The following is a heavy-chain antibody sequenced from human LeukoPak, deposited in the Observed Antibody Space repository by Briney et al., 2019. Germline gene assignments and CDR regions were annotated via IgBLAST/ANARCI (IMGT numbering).Heavy chain of an antibody. Sequence: GGSLRLSCAASGFTFSSYGMHWVRQAPGKGLEWVAVIWYDGSNKYYADSVKGRFTISRDNSKNTLYLQMNSLRAEDTAVYYCARAEADVVATISKSAFDYWGQGTLVTVSS. V-gene: IGHV3-33*01. D-gene: IGHD5-12*01. CDR2: IWYDGSNK. CDR3: ARAEADVVATISKSAFDY. CDR1: GFTFSSYG. J-gene: IGHJ4*02.